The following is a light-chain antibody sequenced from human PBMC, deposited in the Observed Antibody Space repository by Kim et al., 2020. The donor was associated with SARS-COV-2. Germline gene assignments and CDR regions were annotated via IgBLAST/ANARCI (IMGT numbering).Light chain of an antibody. V-gene: IGKV1-16*01. CDR2: AAS. J-gene: IGKJ4*01. Sequence: ASLGDRVTITCQASQGVSNFLAWFQQKPGKAPKPLIFAASTLQSGVPSRFSGSGSGTEFTLAISSLQPDDFATYYCQQYKSFPLTFGGGTKVDIK. CDR3: QQYKSFPLT. CDR1: QGVSNF.